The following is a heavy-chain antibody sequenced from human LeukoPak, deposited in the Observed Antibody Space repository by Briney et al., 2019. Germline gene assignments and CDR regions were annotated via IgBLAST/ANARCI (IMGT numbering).Heavy chain of an antibody. J-gene: IGHJ3*02. CDR3: ATSSPLYDSSVDDAFDI. Sequence: SETLSLTCTVSGGSISSYYWSWIRQPPGKGLEWIGYIYYSGSTNYNPSLKSRVTISVDTSKNQFSLKLSSVTAADTAVYYCATSSPLYDSSVDDAFDIWGQGTMVTVSS. D-gene: IGHD3-22*01. CDR2: IYYSGST. CDR1: GGSISSYY. V-gene: IGHV4-59*01.